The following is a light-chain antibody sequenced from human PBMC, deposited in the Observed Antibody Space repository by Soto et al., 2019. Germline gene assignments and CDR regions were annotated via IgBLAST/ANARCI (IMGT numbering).Light chain of an antibody. CDR1: QGISSY. V-gene: IGKV1-9*01. Sequence: DIQLTQSPSFLSASVGDRVTITCRASQGISSYLAWYQQKPGKAPKLLIYAASTLQSGVPSRFSGSGSATEFTLTISSLQPEDFATYYCQQLNSYPPLTFGQGTRLEMK. CDR2: AAS. CDR3: QQLNSYPPLT. J-gene: IGKJ5*01.